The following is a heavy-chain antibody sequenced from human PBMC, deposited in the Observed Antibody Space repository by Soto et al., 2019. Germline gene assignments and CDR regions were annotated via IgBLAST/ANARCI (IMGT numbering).Heavy chain of an antibody. CDR3: ARDSGFDWLFEY. CDR2: ISAYNGNT. Sequence: ASVKVSCKASGYTFTNHGISWVRQAPGQGLEWMGWISAYNGNTNYAQKFQGRVTMTTDTSTSTAYMELRSLRSDGTAVYYCARDSGFDWLFEYWGLGTLVTVSS. J-gene: IGHJ4*02. D-gene: IGHD3-9*01. V-gene: IGHV1-18*01. CDR1: GYTFTNHG.